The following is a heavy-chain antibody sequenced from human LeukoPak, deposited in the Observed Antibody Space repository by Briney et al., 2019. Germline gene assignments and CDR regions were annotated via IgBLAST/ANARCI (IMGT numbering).Heavy chain of an antibody. CDR2: IIPIFGTA. D-gene: IGHD3-10*01. CDR1: GGTFSSYA. Sequence: SVKVSCKASGGTFSSYAISWVRQAPGQGLEWMGGIIPIFGTANYAQKFQGRVTITADESTSTAYMELSSLRSEDTAVYYCARGGFGELLGPHDYWGQGTLVTVSS. CDR3: ARGGFGELLGPHDY. V-gene: IGHV1-69*13. J-gene: IGHJ4*02.